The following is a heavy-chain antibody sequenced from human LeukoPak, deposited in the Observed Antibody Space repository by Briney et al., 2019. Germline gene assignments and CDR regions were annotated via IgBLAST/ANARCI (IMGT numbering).Heavy chain of an antibody. CDR2: ISAGSGNT. V-gene: IGHV1-18*01. J-gene: IGHJ3*02. CDR1: GYTFTSYG. CDR3: ARERDDDAFDI. Sequence: GASVKVSCKASGYTFTSYGISWVRQAPGQGLEWMGWISAGSGNTKYSQKFQDRITITRDTSARTTYMELSSLTSGDTAVYYCARERDDDAFDIWGQGTMVTVSS.